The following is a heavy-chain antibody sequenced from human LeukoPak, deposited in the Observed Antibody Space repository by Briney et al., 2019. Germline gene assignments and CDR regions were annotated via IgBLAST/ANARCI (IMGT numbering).Heavy chain of an antibody. J-gene: IGHJ4*02. CDR3: AKGDGYSSPWYFDL. V-gene: IGHV3-48*03. CDR1: GLTFSNYD. Sequence: GGSLRLSCAASGLTFSNYDMNWVRQAPGKGLEWVSYISNSGTTVYHADSVKGRFTISRDNAKNSVSLQLDSLRAEDTAIYYCAKGDGYSSPWYFDLWGQGTLVTVSS. D-gene: IGHD5-18*01. CDR2: ISNSGTTV.